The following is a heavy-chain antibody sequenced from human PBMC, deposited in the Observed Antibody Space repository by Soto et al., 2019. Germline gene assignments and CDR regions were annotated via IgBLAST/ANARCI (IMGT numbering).Heavy chain of an antibody. CDR3: AGAPYYYFGMDV. CDR1: GFTFSNYW. Sequence: EVQLVESGGNLVQPGGSLRLSCAASGFTFSNYWMHWVRQAPGKGLLWVSRINTDGSSTTYADSMKGRFTISRDNAKNTLYLEVNSLRAEDTAVYYCAGAPYYYFGMDVWGQGTTVTVSS. CDR2: INTDGSST. J-gene: IGHJ6*02. V-gene: IGHV3-74*01.